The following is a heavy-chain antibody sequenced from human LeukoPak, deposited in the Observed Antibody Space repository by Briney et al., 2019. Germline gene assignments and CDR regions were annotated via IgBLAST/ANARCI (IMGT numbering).Heavy chain of an antibody. D-gene: IGHD3-22*01. Sequence: GGSLRLSCAASGFTLSSYWMNWVRQAPGRGLEWVAHINRDGSEKYYVDSVKGRFTISRDNAKNSLYLQMNSLRVEDTAVYYCASNTYNSSSEYWGEGTLVTVSS. CDR2: INRDGSEK. V-gene: IGHV3-7*01. CDR3: ASNTYNSSSEY. CDR1: GFTLSSYW. J-gene: IGHJ4*02.